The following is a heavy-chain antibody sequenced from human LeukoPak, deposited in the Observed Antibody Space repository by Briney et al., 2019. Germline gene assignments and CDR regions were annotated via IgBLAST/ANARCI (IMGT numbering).Heavy chain of an antibody. CDR1: GGSISSYY. CDR2: IYYSGST. J-gene: IGHJ3*01. CDR3: ARDNRRSFGSGTYIAFIL. D-gene: IGHD3-10*01. V-gene: IGHV4-59*01. Sequence: SETLSFTCTVSGGSISSYYGSWIRQPPGKGLEWIGYIYYSGSTNYNPSLKSRVTISVVTSKNQFSLKLSSVTAADTAVYYCARDNRRSFGSGTYIAFILWARETMVTVSS.